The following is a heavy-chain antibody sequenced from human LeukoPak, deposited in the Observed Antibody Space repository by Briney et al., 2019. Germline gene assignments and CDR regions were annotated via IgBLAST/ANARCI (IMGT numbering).Heavy chain of an antibody. V-gene: IGHV4-59*08. CDR2: IYYSGST. Sequence: PSETLSLTCTVSGGSISSYYWSWIRQPPGKGLEWIGYIYYSGSTNYNPSLKSRVTISVDTSKNQFSLKLSSVTAADTAVYYCARAAPRYYYDSSGYYFDYWGQGTLVTVSS. D-gene: IGHD3-22*01. J-gene: IGHJ4*02. CDR1: GGSISSYY. CDR3: ARAAPRYYYDSSGYYFDY.